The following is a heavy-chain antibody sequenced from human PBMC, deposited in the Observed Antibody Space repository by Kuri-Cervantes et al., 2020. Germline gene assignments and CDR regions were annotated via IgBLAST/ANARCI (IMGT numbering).Heavy chain of an antibody. CDR3: AKDCLMIQDAQAAFDI. J-gene: IGHJ3*02. D-gene: IGHD3-22*01. CDR2: IRYDGSNN. CDR1: GFTFSSYG. Sequence: GESLKISCAASGFTFSSYGMHWVRQAPGKGLEWVAVIRYDGSNNYYADSVKGRFTISRDKSKNTLYLQMNSLRAEDTAVYYCAKDCLMIQDAQAAFDIWGQGTMVTV. V-gene: IGHV3-30*02.